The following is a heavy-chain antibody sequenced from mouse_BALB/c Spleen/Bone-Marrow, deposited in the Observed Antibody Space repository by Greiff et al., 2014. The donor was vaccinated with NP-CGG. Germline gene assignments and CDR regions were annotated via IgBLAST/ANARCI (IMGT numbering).Heavy chain of an antibody. CDR3: ASYYYGSSLFAY. Sequence: EVKLMESGAELVKPGASVKLSCTASGFNIKDTYMHWVKQRPEQGLEWIGRIDHANGNTKYDPKFQGKATITADTSSNTAYLQLSSLTSEDTAVYYCASYYYGSSLFAYWGQGTLVTVSA. V-gene: IGHV14-3*02. CDR1: GFNIKDTY. CDR2: IDHANGNT. J-gene: IGHJ3*01. D-gene: IGHD1-1*01.